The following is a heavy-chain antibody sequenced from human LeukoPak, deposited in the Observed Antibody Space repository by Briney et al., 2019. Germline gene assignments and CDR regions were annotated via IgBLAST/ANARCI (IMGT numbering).Heavy chain of an antibody. V-gene: IGHV1-8*01. CDR1: GYTFTSHD. J-gene: IGHJ5*02. Sequence: ASVKVSCKASGYTFTSHDINWVRQATGQGLEWMGWMNPRSGNTGYAQKLKGRVTMTRDTSTNTAYMELSGLRSEDTAVYYCARGGRITMVRENWFDPWGQGTLVTVSS. CDR3: ARGGRITMVRENWFDP. CDR2: MNPRSGNT. D-gene: IGHD3-10*01.